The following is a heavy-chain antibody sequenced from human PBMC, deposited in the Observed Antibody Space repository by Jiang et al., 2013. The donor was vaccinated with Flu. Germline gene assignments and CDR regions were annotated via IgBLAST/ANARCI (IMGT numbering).Heavy chain of an antibody. CDR1: GFTFSSYG. CDR2: IWYDGSNK. CDR3: ARDGDDIVGATIGY. D-gene: IGHD1-26*01. V-gene: IGHV3-33*01. J-gene: IGHJ4*02. Sequence: QLLESGGGVVQPGRSLRLSCAASGFTFSSYGMHWVRQAPGKGLEWVAVIWYDGSNKYYADSVKGRFTISRDNSKNTLYLQMNSLRAEDTAVYYCARDGDDIVGATIGYWGQGTLVTVSS.